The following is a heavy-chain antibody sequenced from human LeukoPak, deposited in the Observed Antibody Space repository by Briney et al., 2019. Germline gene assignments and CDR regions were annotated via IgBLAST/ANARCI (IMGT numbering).Heavy chain of an antibody. CDR3: ARARPGVVANWFDP. J-gene: IGHJ5*02. V-gene: IGHV1-2*02. CDR1: GYTFTGYY. D-gene: IGHD3-22*01. Sequence: ASVKVSCKASGYTFTGYYMHWVRQAPGQGLEWMGWINPNSGGTNYAQKFQGRVTTTRDTSISTAYMELSRLRSDDTAVYYCARARPGVVANWFDPWGQGTLVTVSS. CDR2: INPNSGGT.